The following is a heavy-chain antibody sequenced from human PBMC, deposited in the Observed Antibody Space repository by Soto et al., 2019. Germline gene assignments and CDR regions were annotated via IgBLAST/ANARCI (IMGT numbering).Heavy chain of an antibody. CDR3: ASITQGSGHKRCYYGMDV. D-gene: IGHD1-20*01. V-gene: IGHV5-10-1*01. CDR2: IDPSDSYT. CDR1: GYSFTSYW. J-gene: IGHJ6*02. Sequence: GESLKISCKGSGYSFTSYWISWVRQMPGKGLEWMGRIDPSDSYTNYSPSFQGHVTISADKSISTAYLQWSSLKASDTAMYYCASITQGSGHKRCYYGMDVWGQGTTVTVYS.